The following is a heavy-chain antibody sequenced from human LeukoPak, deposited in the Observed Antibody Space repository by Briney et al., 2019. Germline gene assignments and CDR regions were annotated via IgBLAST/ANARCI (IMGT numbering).Heavy chain of an antibody. CDR1: GFTFSGYG. CDR2: IRYDGSET. CDR3: ARENWNVAKHVLDI. J-gene: IGHJ3*02. V-gene: IGHV3-33*01. Sequence: GGFLRLSCAASGFTFSGYGMHWVRQAPGKGLDWVTAIRYDGSETAYADSVKGRFTISRDNSKNMLYLQMNSLRVEDTAIYYCARENWNVAKHVLDIWGQGTMVSVAS. D-gene: IGHD1-1*01.